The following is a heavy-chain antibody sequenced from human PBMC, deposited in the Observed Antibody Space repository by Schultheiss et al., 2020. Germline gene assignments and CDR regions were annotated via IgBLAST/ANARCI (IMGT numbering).Heavy chain of an antibody. CDR1: GFTFGDYA. J-gene: IGHJ4*02. CDR3: AKDRGHSYGYGY. CDR2: IRSKAYGGTT. Sequence: GGSLRLSCTASGFTFGDYAMSWVRQAPGKGLEWVGFIRSKAYGGTTEYAASVKGRFTISRDDSKSIAYLQMNSLKTEDTAVYYCAKDRGHSYGYGYWGQGTLVTVSS. V-gene: IGHV3-49*04. D-gene: IGHD5-18*01.